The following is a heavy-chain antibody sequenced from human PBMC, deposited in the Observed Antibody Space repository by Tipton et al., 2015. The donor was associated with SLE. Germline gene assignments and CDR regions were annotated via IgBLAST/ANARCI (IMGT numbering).Heavy chain of an antibody. J-gene: IGHJ2*01. CDR1: GDSISSSY. D-gene: IGHD6-13*01. CDR2: ISYSGST. CDR3: ARAPPFAAAGPGGFWYFDV. V-gene: IGHV4-59*08. Sequence: GLVKPSETLSLICSVSGDSISSSYWSWIRQPPGKGLEWIGSISYSGSTSCNPSFKSRVTISVDTSKTQFSLKVNSVTVADTAVYYCARAPPFAAAGPGGFWYFDVWGRGTLVTVSS.